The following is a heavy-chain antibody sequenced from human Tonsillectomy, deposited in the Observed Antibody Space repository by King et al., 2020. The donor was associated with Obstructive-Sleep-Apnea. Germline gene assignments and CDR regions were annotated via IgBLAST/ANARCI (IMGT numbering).Heavy chain of an antibody. CDR3: AREDRDYGDYGFDY. D-gene: IGHD4-17*01. V-gene: IGHV3-7*01. CDR1: GFTFCSYW. J-gene: IGHJ4*02. CDR2: IKQDGSEE. Sequence: VQLVESGGGVVQPGESLRLSCAASGFTFCSYWMAWVRQAPGKGLEWVANIKQDGSEEYYVDSVKGRFTIYRDNAKKSLNLQMNSLRAEDTGVYYCAREDRDYGDYGFDYWGQGTLVTVSS.